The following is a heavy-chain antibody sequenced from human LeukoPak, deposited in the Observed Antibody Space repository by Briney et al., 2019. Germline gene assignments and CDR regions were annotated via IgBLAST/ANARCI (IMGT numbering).Heavy chain of an antibody. CDR1: GFTVSSNY. CDR3: ARSSCGGDCYYDAFDI. CDR2: IYSGGST. J-gene: IGHJ3*02. Sequence: GGSLRLSCAASGFTVSSNYMSWVRQAPGKGLEWVSVIYSGGSTYYADSVKGRFTISRDNSKNTLYLQMNSLRAEDTAVYYCARSSCGGDCYYDAFDIWGQGTMVTVSS. D-gene: IGHD2-21*02. V-gene: IGHV3-53*01.